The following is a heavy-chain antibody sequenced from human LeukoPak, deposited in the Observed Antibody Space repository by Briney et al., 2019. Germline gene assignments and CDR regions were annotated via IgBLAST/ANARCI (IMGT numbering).Heavy chain of an antibody. Sequence: GGSLRLSCAASGFTFSSYAMSWVRQAPGKGLEWVSAISGSGGSTYYADSVKGRFTISRDNSKDTLYLQMNSLRAEDTAVYYCAKDRAKGANPPYFDYWGQGTLVTVSS. J-gene: IGHJ4*02. D-gene: IGHD1-26*01. V-gene: IGHV3-23*01. CDR3: AKDRAKGANPPYFDY. CDR2: ISGSGGST. CDR1: GFTFSSYA.